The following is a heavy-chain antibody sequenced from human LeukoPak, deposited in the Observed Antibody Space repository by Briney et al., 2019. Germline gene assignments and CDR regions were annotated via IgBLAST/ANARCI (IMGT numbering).Heavy chain of an antibody. J-gene: IGHJ4*02. Sequence: PGGSLRLSCAASGFTFSSYWMSWVRQASGRGLEWVGRIRSKADNDATAYAASVKGRFTISRDDSRNTAYLQMNSLKTEDAAMYYCTIGVYWGQGTLVTVSS. CDR2: IRSKADNDAT. CDR3: TIGVY. CDR1: GFTFSSYW. V-gene: IGHV3-73*01.